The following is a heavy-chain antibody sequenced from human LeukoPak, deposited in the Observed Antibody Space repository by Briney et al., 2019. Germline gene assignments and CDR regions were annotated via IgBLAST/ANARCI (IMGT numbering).Heavy chain of an antibody. CDR1: GGTFSIYA. J-gene: IGHJ3*02. CDR3: ASPPGYCSSTSCYAHDAFDI. V-gene: IGHV1-69*05. CDR2: IIPIFGTA. Sequence: ASVTVSCKVSGGTFSIYAISWVRQAPGQGLEWMGGIIPIFGTANYAQKFQGRVTITTDESTSTAYMELSSLRSEDTAVYYCASPPGYCSSTSCYAHDAFDIWGQGTMVTVSS. D-gene: IGHD2-2*01.